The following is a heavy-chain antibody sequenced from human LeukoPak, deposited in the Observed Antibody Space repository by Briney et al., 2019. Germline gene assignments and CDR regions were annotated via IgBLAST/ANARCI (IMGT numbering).Heavy chain of an antibody. V-gene: IGHV3-23*01. CDR1: GFTFSDYV. J-gene: IGHJ4*02. D-gene: IGHD1-1*01. CDR2: ISASGTNI. CDR3: AKLHRTTIRFDY. Sequence: PGGSLRLSCAASGFTFSDYVMSWVRQAPGKGLEWVSGISASGTNIYYADSVKGRFTISRDNPKNTLYLQMNSLRAEDTAVYYCAKLHRTTIRFDYWGQGTLVTVSS.